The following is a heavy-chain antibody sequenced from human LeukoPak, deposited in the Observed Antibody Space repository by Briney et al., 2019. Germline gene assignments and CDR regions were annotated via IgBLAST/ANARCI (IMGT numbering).Heavy chain of an antibody. CDR3: ARDHLGDSSGYPTFDY. V-gene: IGHV3-48*01. J-gene: IGHJ4*02. CDR2: IDSSGSTT. D-gene: IGHD3-22*01. CDR1: RFYFSTYD. Sequence: GGSLRLSCTASRFYFSTYDMNWVRQVPGKGLEWVSYIDSSGSTTYYAGSVQGRFTISRDNSKNTLYLQMNSLRAEDTAVYYCARDHLGDSSGYPTFDYWGQGTLVTVSS.